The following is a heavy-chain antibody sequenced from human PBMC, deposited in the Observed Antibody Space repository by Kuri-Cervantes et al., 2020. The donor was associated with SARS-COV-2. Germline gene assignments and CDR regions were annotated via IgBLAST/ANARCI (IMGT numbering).Heavy chain of an antibody. V-gene: IGHV4-34*01. CDR2: INQSGST. J-gene: IGHJ4*02. D-gene: IGHD3-22*01. CDR3: ARGATDISLVLVVMTGAAHYFDH. CDR1: GGSFSGYS. Sequence: QTLSLTCAVYGGSFSGYSWTWIRQSPGKGLEWIGEINQSGSTNYNPSLKSRVTISPDTSKNQFSLKLSSVTAADTAVYYCARGATDISLVLVVMTGAAHYFDHWGRGTLVTVSS.